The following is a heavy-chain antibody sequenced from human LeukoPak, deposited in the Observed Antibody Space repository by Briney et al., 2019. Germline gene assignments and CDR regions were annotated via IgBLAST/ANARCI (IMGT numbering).Heavy chain of an antibody. J-gene: IGHJ5*02. Sequence: SETLSLTRAVYGGSFSGYYWSWIRQPPGKGLEWIGEINHSGSTNYNPSLKSRVTISVDTSKNQFSLKLSSVTAADTAVYYCARHTQYCSSTSCYNQPTNWFDPWGQGTLDTVSS. CDR2: INHSGST. CDR1: GGSFSGYY. CDR3: ARHTQYCSSTSCYNQPTNWFDP. V-gene: IGHV4-34*01. D-gene: IGHD2-2*01.